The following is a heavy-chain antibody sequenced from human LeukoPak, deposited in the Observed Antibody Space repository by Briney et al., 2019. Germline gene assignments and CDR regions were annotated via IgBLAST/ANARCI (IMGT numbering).Heavy chain of an antibody. CDR1: GGSISSGGYY. J-gene: IGHJ4*02. V-gene: IGHV4-31*03. D-gene: IGHD3-10*01. Sequence: SETLSLTCTVSGGSISSGGYYWSRIRQHPGKGLEWIGYIYYSGSTYYNPSLKSRVTISVDTSKNQFSLKLSSVTAADTAVYYCARVAEEAMVRGVIGPSNFDYWGQGTLVTVSS. CDR3: ARVAEEAMVRGVIGPSNFDY. CDR2: IYYSGST.